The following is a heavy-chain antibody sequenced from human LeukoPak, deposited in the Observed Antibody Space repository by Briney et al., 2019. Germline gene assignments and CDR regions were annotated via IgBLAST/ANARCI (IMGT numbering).Heavy chain of an antibody. Sequence: SETLSLTCTLSGDSITTNSYWWGWIRQSPGKGLEWIGSIYSSGNSYYNPSLKSRATISPDTSKNQYSLRLTSVTAADTAVYYCARRGILDFQIGNWFDPWGQGILVTVSS. CDR1: GDSITTNSYW. J-gene: IGHJ5*02. CDR3: ARRGILDFQIGNWFDP. V-gene: IGHV4-39*01. CDR2: IYSSGNS. D-gene: IGHD3-3*01.